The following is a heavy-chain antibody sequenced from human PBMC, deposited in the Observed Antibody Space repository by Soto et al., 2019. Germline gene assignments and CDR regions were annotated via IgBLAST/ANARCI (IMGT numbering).Heavy chain of an antibody. D-gene: IGHD3-16*01. Sequence: SETLSLTCTVSGGSIDTYYWSWIRQPPGKGLQWIGYSYYSGSTTYSPSLKGRVTISVDRSKNQFSRKLTAMTAADTAVYYCESLGAYTTALDTRAQDTPLPVSS. CDR2: SYYSGST. CDR1: GGSIDTYY. CDR3: ESLGAYTTALDT. J-gene: IGHJ5*02. V-gene: IGHV4-59*08.